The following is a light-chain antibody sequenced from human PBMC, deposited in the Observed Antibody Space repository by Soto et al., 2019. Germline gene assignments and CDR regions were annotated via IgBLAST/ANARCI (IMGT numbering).Light chain of an antibody. CDR3: CSFAGRNSYV. Sequence: QSVLTQPPSASGSPGQSVTISCTGTSSDVGGHNAVSWFQQHPGTAPKLIIYGVNKRPSGVPDRFSGSKSGDTASLTVSGLQADDEADYYCCSFAGRNSYVFGTGTKVTVL. J-gene: IGLJ1*01. CDR2: GVN. CDR1: SSDVGGHNA. V-gene: IGLV2-8*01.